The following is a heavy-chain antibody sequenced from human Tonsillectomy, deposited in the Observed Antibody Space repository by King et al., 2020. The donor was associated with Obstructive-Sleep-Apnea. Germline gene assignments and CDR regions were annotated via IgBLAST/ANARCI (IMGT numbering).Heavy chain of an antibody. Sequence: VQLVESGGGLVQPGGSLRLSCAASGFTFGAYWMNWVRQAPGKGLVWVSRMDSDGSSTVYADSVKGRFTISRDNAKNTLYLQMNSLRAEDTAVYYCARGGDSASFDYWGQGTLVTVSS. CDR1: GFTFGAYW. D-gene: IGHD2-21*02. J-gene: IGHJ4*02. CDR2: MDSDGSST. CDR3: ARGGDSASFDY. V-gene: IGHV3-74*01.